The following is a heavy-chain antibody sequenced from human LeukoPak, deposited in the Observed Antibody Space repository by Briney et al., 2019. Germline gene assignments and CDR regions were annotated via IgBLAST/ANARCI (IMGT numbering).Heavy chain of an antibody. J-gene: IGHJ4*02. CDR1: GFTFSNYA. Sequence: PGKSLRLSCAASGFTFSNYAIHWVRQAPGKGLKGLEWVAVISYDGSKEYYADSVKGRFTISRDNSKNTLYLEMNSLRVDDTAIYYCARGRGGTYREVYFDYWGQGTLVSVSS. D-gene: IGHD1-26*01. V-gene: IGHV3-30*03. CDR3: ARGRGGTYREVYFDY. CDR2: ISYDGSKE.